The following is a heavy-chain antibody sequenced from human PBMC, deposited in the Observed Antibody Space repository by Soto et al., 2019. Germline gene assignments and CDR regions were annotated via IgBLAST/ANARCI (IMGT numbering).Heavy chain of an antibody. Sequence: GGSLRLSCAASGFTFSSYAMSWVRQAPGKGLEWVSAISGSGGSTYYADSVKGRFTISRDNSKNTLYLQMNSLRAEATALYYCEQDRAAFDIWGQGTMVTVSS. CDR1: GFTFSSYA. J-gene: IGHJ3*02. V-gene: IGHV3-23*01. CDR2: ISGSGGST. CDR3: EQDRAAFDI. D-gene: IGHD3-10*01.